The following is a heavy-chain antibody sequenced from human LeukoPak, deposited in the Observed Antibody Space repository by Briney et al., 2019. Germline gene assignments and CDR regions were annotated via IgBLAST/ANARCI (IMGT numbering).Heavy chain of an antibody. CDR3: ATDFPTYDSSGLDY. CDR1: GGSISSYY. V-gene: IGHV4-4*07. Sequence: SETLSLTCTVSGGSISSYYWSWIRQPAGKGLEWIGRIYTSGSTNYNPSLKSRVTISVDTSKNQFSLKLSSVTAADTAVYYCATDFPTYDSSGLDYWGQGTLVTVSS. J-gene: IGHJ4*02. D-gene: IGHD3-22*01. CDR2: IYTSGST.